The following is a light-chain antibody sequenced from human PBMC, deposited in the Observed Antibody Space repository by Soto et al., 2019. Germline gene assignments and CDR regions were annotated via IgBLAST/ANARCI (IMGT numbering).Light chain of an antibody. CDR1: QSVGSN. V-gene: IGKV3-15*01. Sequence: EIVMTQSPATLSVSPGERATLSCRASQSVGSNLAWYQQKPGQAPRLLIYGASTRAYGIPARFSGSGSVTEFALTISSLQSGDFAIYFCQQYNNWPPDRTFGQGTKVEIK. J-gene: IGKJ1*01. CDR2: GAS. CDR3: QQYNNWPPDRT.